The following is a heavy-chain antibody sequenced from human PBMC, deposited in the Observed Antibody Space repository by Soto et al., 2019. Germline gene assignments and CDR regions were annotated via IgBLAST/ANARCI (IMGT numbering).Heavy chain of an antibody. D-gene: IGHD5-18*01. CDR3: ARDIRGYSRAFDY. CDR2: IYSSGST. Sequence: SETLSLTCTVSGGAISTYYWTWIRQPAGKGLEWIGRIYSSGSTKYNPSLQSRVTMSLDTSKNQFSLKLTSVTAADTAFYYCARDIRGYSRAFDYWGQGIMVTVSS. CDR1: GGAISTYY. V-gene: IGHV4-4*07. J-gene: IGHJ4*02.